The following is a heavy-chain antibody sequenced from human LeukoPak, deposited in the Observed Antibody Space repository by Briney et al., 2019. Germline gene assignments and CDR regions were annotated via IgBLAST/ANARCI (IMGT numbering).Heavy chain of an antibody. Sequence: PSETLSLTCAVYGGSFSGYYWSWIRQPPGKGLEWIGEINHSGSTNYNPSLKSRVTMSVDTSKNQFSLKVDSVTAADTAVYFCARQGYYYYYGMDVWGQGTTVTVSS. CDR1: GGSFSGYY. V-gene: IGHV4-34*01. CDR3: ARQGYYYYYGMDV. J-gene: IGHJ6*02. CDR2: INHSGST.